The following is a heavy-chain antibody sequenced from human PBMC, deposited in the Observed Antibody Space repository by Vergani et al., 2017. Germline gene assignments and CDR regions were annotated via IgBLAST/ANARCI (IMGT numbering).Heavy chain of an antibody. CDR3: ARGRHRDFWSGYYSVAVGNWFDP. CDR2: IYTSGST. Sequence: QVQLQESGPGLVKPSQTLSLTCTVSGGSISSGSYYWSWIRQPAGKGLEWIGRIYTSGSTNYNPSLKSRVTISVDTSKNQFSLKLSSVTAADTAVYYCARGRHRDFWSGYYSVAVGNWFDPWGQGTLVTVSS. V-gene: IGHV4-61*02. D-gene: IGHD3-3*01. CDR1: GGSISSGSYY. J-gene: IGHJ5*02.